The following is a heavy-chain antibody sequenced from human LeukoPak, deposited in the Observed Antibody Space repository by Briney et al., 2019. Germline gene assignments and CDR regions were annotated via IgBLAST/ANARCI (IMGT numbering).Heavy chain of an antibody. J-gene: IGHJ4*02. CDR1: GGTFSSYA. Sequence: SVKVSCKASGGTFSSYAISWVRQAPGQGLEWMGGIIPIFGTANYAQKFQGRVTITADKSTSTAYMELSSLRSEDTAVYYCASGPRRLLPMIDYWGQGTLVTVSS. V-gene: IGHV1-69*06. CDR2: IIPIFGTA. CDR3: ASGPRRLLPMIDY. D-gene: IGHD4-23*01.